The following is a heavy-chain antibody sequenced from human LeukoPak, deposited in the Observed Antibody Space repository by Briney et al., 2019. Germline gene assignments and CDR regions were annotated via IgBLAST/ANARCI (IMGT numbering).Heavy chain of an antibody. CDR3: ARGYCSSTSCYGDAFDX. J-gene: IGHJ3*01. CDR1: GYSFTSYW. D-gene: IGHD2-2*01. Sequence: GESLKISCKGSGYSFTSYWIGWVRQMPGKGLEWMGIIYPGDSDTRYSPSFQGQVTISADKSISTAYLQWSSLKASDTAMYYCARGYCSSTSCYGDAFDXXXQGXXXTVXS. CDR2: IYPGDSDT. V-gene: IGHV5-51*01.